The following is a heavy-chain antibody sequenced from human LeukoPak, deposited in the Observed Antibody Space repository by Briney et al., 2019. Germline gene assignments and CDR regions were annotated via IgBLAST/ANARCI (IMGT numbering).Heavy chain of an antibody. CDR3: VREGDSGSYSSY. CDR2: ISGSGKSI. V-gene: IGHV3-48*02. Sequence: GGSLRLSCAASGFTFSSYAMTWVRQAPGKGLEWLSYISGSGKSIYYADSVKGRFTISRDNAKNSLYLQMKSLRDEDTAVYYCVREGDSGSYSSYWGQGTLVTVSS. J-gene: IGHJ4*02. CDR1: GFTFSSYA. D-gene: IGHD1-26*01.